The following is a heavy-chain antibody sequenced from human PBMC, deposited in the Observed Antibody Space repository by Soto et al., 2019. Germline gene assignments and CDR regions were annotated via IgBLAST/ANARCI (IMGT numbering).Heavy chain of an antibody. D-gene: IGHD3-3*01. CDR1: GFSLSTSGVG. V-gene: IGHV2-5*01. J-gene: IGHJ6*02. CDR3: AHSAALFGADYYYYGMDV. CDR2: FYWNYDK. Sequence: QITLKESGPTLVKPTQTLTLTCTFSGFSLSTSGVGVGWIRQPPEKALEWLALFYWNYDKRYSPSLKSSLTITQDTPKNQVVLTMTNMDPVDTATYYCAHSAALFGADYYYYGMDVWGQGTTVTVSS.